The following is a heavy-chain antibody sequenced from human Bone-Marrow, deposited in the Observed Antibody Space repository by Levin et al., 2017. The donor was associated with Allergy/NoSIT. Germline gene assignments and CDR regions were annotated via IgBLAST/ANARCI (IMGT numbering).Heavy chain of an antibody. CDR1: GGTFSSYA. CDR3: ARVDGYDETIWGYYGMDV. V-gene: IGHV1-69*13. D-gene: IGHD3-16*01. CDR2: IIPIFGTA. Sequence: SVKVSCKASGGTFSSYAISWVRQAPGQGLEWMGGIIPIFGTANYAQKFQGRVTITADESTSTAYMELSSLRSEDTAVYYCARVDGYDETIWGYYGMDVWGQGTTVTVSS. J-gene: IGHJ6*02.